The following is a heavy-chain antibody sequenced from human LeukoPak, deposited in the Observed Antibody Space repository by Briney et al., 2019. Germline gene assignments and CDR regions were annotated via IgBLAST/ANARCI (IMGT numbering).Heavy chain of an antibody. Sequence: GGSLRLSCAVSGFAFNSYAMHWVRQAPGEGLEWEAFISHDGNAQSYADSVKGRFTISRDNSKNTLYLQMNSLRPEDTAVYYCARDLSGTYMVDYWGQGTLVTVSS. V-gene: IGHV3-30-3*01. CDR2: ISHDGNAQ. CDR3: ARDLSGTYMVDY. J-gene: IGHJ4*02. CDR1: GFAFNSYA. D-gene: IGHD1-26*01.